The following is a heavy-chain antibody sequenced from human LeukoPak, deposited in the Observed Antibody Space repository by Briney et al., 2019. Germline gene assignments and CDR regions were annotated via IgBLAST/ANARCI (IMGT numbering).Heavy chain of an antibody. D-gene: IGHD3-3*01. CDR1: GGSFSGYY. J-gene: IGHJ4*02. CDR3: ARGIRITIFGGVIDYYSDY. CDR2: INHCGST. V-gene: IGHV4-34*01. Sequence: PSETLSLTCAVYGGSFSGYYWSWIRQPPGKGLEWIGEINHCGSTNYNPSLKRRVTISVDTSKNQFSLKLSSVTAADTAVYYCARGIRITIFGGVIDYYSDYWGQGTLVTVSS.